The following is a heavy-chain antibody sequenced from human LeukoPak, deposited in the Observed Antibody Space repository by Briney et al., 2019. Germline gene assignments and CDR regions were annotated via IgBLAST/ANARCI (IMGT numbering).Heavy chain of an antibody. CDR2: INPNSGFT. J-gene: IGHJ4*02. Sequence: ASVKVSCKASGYPFTGYYLHWVRQAPGQGLEWMGWINPNSGFTNYAQTFQGRVTMTRDTSISTAYMELSRLRSDDTAVYYCARLADCSSSSCRSFDYWGQGTLVTVSS. CDR1: GYPFTGYY. CDR3: ARLADCSSSSCRSFDY. D-gene: IGHD2-2*01. V-gene: IGHV1-2*02.